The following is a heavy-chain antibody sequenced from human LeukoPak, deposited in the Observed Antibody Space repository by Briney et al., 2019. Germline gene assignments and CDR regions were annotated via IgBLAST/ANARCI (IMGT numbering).Heavy chain of an antibody. J-gene: IGHJ4*02. CDR3: ARRGSSGFLYYFDY. CDR2: IHYGGIT. D-gene: IGHD6-19*01. V-gene: IGHV4-39*01. CDR1: GGSIRSSDDY. Sequence: PSETLSLTCTVFGGSIRSSDDYRGWIRQPPGKGLEWIGSIHYGGITYYNPSLKSRVTISVDTSKNQFSLKLSSVTAADTAVYYCARRGSSGFLYYFDYWGQGILVTVSS.